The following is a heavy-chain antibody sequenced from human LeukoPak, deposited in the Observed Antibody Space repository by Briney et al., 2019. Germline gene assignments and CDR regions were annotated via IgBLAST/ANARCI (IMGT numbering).Heavy chain of an antibody. D-gene: IGHD6-13*01. CDR2: INHSGST. V-gene: IGHV4-34*01. J-gene: IGHJ4*02. CDR3: ARTIAAGLFDY. Sequence: SETLSLTCAVYGASFSGYYWNWIRQPPGKGLEWIGEINHSGSTYYNPSLKSRVTISVDTSKNQFSLKLSSVTAADTAVYYCARTIAAGLFDYWGQGTLVTVSS. CDR1: GASFSGYY.